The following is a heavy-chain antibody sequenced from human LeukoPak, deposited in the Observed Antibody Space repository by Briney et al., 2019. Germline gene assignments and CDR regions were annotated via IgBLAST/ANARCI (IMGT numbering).Heavy chain of an antibody. CDR3: ATQPYSSGWSQNA. CDR2: ISGSGGST. CDR1: GFTFSSSA. J-gene: IGHJ5*02. V-gene: IGHV3-23*01. Sequence: PGGSLRLSCAASGFTFSSSAMSWVRQAPGKGLEWVSGISGSGGSTDYADSVKGRFTISRDNSKNTVDLQMNSLRAEDTAAYYCATQPYSSGWSQNAWGQGTLVTVSS. D-gene: IGHD6-19*01.